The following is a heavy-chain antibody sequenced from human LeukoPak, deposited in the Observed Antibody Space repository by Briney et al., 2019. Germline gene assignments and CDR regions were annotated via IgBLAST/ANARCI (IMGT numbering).Heavy chain of an antibody. CDR2: INHSGST. J-gene: IGHJ6*04. CDR1: GGFFSGYY. CDR3: AREGPYCSSTSCYLEGMDV. D-gene: IGHD2-2*01. Sequence: SETLSLTCAVYGGFFSGYYWSWIRQPPGKGLEWIGEINHSGSTNYNPSLKSRVTISVDTSKNQFSLKLSSVTAADTAVYYCAREGPYCSSTSCYLEGMDVWGKGTTVTVSS. V-gene: IGHV4-34*01.